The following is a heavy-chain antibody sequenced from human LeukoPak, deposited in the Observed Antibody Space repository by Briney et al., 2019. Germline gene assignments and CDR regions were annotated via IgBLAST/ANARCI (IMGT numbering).Heavy chain of an antibody. J-gene: IGHJ4*02. CDR2: IVGDSTDT. CDR1: GFTFTSSS. Sequence: GASAKVSCKASGFTFTSSSIQWIRQARGQRLEWIGWIVGDSTDTYYAQRFQERVTFARDMSTSTAYLELSSLRSEDTAVYYCAADPDTTMAFDCWGQGTLVTVSS. D-gene: IGHD5-18*01. V-gene: IGHV1-58*02. CDR3: AADPDTTMAFDC.